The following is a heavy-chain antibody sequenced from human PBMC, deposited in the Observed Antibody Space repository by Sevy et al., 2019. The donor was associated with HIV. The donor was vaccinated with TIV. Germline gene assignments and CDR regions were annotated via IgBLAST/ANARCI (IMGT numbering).Heavy chain of an antibody. CDR3: ARGIQAGVDY. D-gene: IGHD3-10*01. V-gene: IGHV1-8*01. Sequence: ASVKVSCKASGYTFNLLDINWVRQAPGQGLAWMGWMNPNIGSTGYAQKFQGRVTMTMDTSISTAYMELSSLTYEDTAVYYCARGIQAGVDYWGQGTLVTVSS. CDR1: GYTFNLLD. CDR2: MNPNIGST. J-gene: IGHJ4*02.